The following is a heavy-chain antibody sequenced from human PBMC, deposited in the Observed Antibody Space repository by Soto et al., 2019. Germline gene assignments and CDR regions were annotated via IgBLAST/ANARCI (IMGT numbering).Heavy chain of an antibody. Sequence: ASVKVSCKASGYTFTSYAMHWVRQAPGQRLEWMGWISADNGNTKYSQKLQGRVTITRDTSASTAYMELRSLRSEDTAVYYCARRAFWSGWSDYWGQGTQVTVSS. J-gene: IGHJ4*02. CDR3: ARRAFWSGWSDY. CDR1: GYTFTSYA. V-gene: IGHV1-3*01. D-gene: IGHD3-3*01. CDR2: ISADNGNT.